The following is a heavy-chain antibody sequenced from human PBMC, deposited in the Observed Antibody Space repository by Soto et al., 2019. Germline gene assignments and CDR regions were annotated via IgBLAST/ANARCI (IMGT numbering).Heavy chain of an antibody. J-gene: IGHJ6*02. D-gene: IGHD3-10*01. CDR3: ARQSELLWFGELIHGMEV. V-gene: IGHV4-34*01. CDR2: INHSGST. CDR1: GGSFSGYY. Sequence: SETLSLTCAVYGGSFSGYYWSWIRQPPGKGLEWIGEINHSGSTNYNPSLKSRVTISVDTSKNQFSLKLSSVTAADTAVYYCARQSELLWFGELIHGMEVWGQGTTVTSP.